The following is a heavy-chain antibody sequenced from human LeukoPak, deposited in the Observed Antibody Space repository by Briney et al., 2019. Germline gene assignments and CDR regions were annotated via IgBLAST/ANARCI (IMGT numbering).Heavy chain of an antibody. CDR1: GDSVTTYY. V-gene: IGHV4-59*08. Sequence: SETLSVTSSVSGDSVTTYYWSWVRQATGEGLEWIGYVSHDGTTNYTPPLRSRVIMSVDTANNTISLRLTSVTAADTAIYYCARLDCYDVVVCYNHWGRGTQLTVS. D-gene: IGHD3/OR15-3a*01. CDR2: VSHDGTT. CDR3: ARLDCYDVVVCYNH. J-gene: IGHJ5*02.